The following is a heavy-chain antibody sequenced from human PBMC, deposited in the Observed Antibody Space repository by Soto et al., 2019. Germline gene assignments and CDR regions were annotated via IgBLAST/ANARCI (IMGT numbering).Heavy chain of an antibody. Sequence: SVKVSCKASGGTFSSYAISWVRQAPGQGLEWMGGIIPIFGTANYAQKFQGRVTITADESTSTAYMELSSLRSEDTAVYYCARDITAGSSSWYYYYYGMDVWGQGTTVTVSS. V-gene: IGHV1-69*13. CDR1: GGTFSSYA. CDR2: IIPIFGTA. CDR3: ARDITAGSSSWYYYYYGMDV. J-gene: IGHJ6*02. D-gene: IGHD6-13*01.